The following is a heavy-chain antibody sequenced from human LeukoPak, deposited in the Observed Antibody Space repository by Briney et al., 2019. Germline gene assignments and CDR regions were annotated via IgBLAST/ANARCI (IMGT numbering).Heavy chain of an antibody. CDR3: ARGWKQLWSNWFDT. Sequence: GGSLRLSCAASGFTFSRYSMNWVRQAPGKGLEWVSSISSSSIYIYYADSVKGRFTISRDNAKNSLYLQMNSLRAEDTAVYYCARGWKQLWSNWFDTWGQGTLVTVSS. CDR1: GFTFSRYS. D-gene: IGHD5-18*01. V-gene: IGHV3-21*01. CDR2: ISSSSIYI. J-gene: IGHJ5*02.